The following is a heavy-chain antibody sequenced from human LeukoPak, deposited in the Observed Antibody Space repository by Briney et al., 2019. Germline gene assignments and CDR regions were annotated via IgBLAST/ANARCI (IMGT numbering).Heavy chain of an antibody. V-gene: IGHV1-2*02. J-gene: IGHJ4*02. CDR1: GYTFTGYY. D-gene: IGHD1-26*01. Sequence: GASVKVSCKASGYTFTGYYMHWVRQASGQGLEWMGWINPNSGGTNYAQKFQGRVTMTRDTSISTAYMELSRLRSDDTAVYYCASYSGSYSSDFDYWGREPWSPSPQ. CDR2: INPNSGGT. CDR3: ASYSGSYSSDFDY.